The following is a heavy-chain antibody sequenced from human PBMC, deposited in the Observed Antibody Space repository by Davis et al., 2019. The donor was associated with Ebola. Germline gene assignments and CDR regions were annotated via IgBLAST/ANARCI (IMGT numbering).Heavy chain of an antibody. Sequence: ESLKISCAASGFTFNRVWMNWVRQPPGQRLEWVGYLIYNGNAIYNPALNSRVTISGDTSKNQFSLKLASVTATDTAVYYCAGGYNLNFWGQGVLVTVSS. CDR1: GFTFNRVW. CDR2: LIYNGNA. D-gene: IGHD5-24*01. CDR3: AGGYNLNF. V-gene: IGHV4-59*08. J-gene: IGHJ4*02.